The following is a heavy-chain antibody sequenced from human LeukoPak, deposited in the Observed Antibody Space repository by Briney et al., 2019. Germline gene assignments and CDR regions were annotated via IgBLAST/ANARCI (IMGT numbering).Heavy chain of an antibody. CDR3: ARDGYSYGYYYYYYMDV. CDR1: GGSISSGSYY. J-gene: IGHJ6*03. Sequence: PSETLSLTCTVSGGSISSGSYYGSWIRQPAGKGLEWIGRIYTSGSTNYNPSLKSRVTISVDTSKNQFSLKLSSVTAADTAVYYCARDGYSYGYYYYYYMDVWGKGTTVTVSS. V-gene: IGHV4-61*02. D-gene: IGHD5-18*01. CDR2: IYTSGST.